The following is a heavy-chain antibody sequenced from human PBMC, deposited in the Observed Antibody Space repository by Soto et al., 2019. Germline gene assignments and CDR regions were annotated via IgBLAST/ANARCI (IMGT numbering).Heavy chain of an antibody. CDR1: GFTFSTYW. Sequence: GGSLRLSCAASGFTFSTYWRHWVRQAPGKGLVWVSCIKSDGSITNYADYVRSRFTISRDNAKNTLYLQMSSLRAEDTAVYYCARAASGLLGGQGTLVTVSS. D-gene: IGHD2-15*01. CDR3: ARAASGLL. V-gene: IGHV3-74*01. CDR2: IKSDGSIT. J-gene: IGHJ4*02.